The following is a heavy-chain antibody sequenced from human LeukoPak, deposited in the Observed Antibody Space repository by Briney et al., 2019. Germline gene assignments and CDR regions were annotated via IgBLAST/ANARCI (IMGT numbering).Heavy chain of an antibody. CDR2: IYYSGST. D-gene: IGHD2-2*01. Sequence: SQTLSLTCTVSGGSISSGGYYWSWIRQPPGKGLEWIGYIYYSGSTYYDPSLKSRVTISVDTSKNQFSLKLSSVTAADTAVYYCARDRLVVPAASAFDIWGQGTMVTVSS. CDR3: ARDRLVVPAASAFDI. J-gene: IGHJ3*02. V-gene: IGHV4-30-4*08. CDR1: GGSISSGGYY.